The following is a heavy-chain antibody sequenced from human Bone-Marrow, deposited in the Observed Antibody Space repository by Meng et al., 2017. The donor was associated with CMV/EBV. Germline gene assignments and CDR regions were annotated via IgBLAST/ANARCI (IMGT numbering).Heavy chain of an antibody. CDR2: IYPGDSDT. J-gene: IGHJ3*02. D-gene: IGHD2-2*01. CDR1: GYSSTSYW. Sequence: GGSLRLSCKGSGYSSTSYWIGWVRQMPGKGLEWMGIIYPGDSDTRYSPSFQGQVTISADKSISTAYLQWSSLKASDTAMYYCARRYCSSTSCSVAAFDIWGQGTMVTVSS. CDR3: ARRYCSSTSCSVAAFDI. V-gene: IGHV5-51*01.